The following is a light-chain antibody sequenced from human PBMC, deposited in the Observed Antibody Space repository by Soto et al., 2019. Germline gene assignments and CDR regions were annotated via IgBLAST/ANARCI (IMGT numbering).Light chain of an antibody. Sequence: DLPMTQSPSTLSASVGDRVTITCRASQRISSWLAWYQRKPGKAPKVLIYDASSLESGVPSRFSGSGSGTEFTLTISSLQPDDFATYYCQQYKSNSLSFGGGTKVEIK. J-gene: IGKJ4*01. CDR3: QQYKSNSLS. CDR1: QRISSW. CDR2: DAS. V-gene: IGKV1-5*01.